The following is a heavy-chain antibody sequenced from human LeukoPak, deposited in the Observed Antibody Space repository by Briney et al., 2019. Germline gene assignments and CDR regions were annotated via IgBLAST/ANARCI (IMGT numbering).Heavy chain of an antibody. J-gene: IGHJ5*02. D-gene: IGHD3-10*01. CDR2: IRYDGTNK. V-gene: IGHV3-30*02. Sequence: GGSLRLSCAASGFTFSSYGMHWVRQAPGKGLEWVAFIRYDGTNKYYADSVKGRFTISRDNSKNMLYLQMNSLRAEDTAVYYCAKRENNYGLGFDPWGQGTLVTVSS. CDR1: GFTFSSYG. CDR3: AKRENNYGLGFDP.